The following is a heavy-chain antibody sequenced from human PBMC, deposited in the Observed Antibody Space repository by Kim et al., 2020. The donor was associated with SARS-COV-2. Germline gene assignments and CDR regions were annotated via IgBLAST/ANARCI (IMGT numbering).Heavy chain of an antibody. CDR1: GFTFDDYA. CDR3: AKDIYGDYVDYYYYAMDV. Sequence: GGSLRLSCAASGFTFDDYAMHWVRQAPGKGLEGVSGISWNSGTIGYADSVKGRFTISRDNAKKSLYLQMNSLRAEDTALYYCAKDIYGDYVDYYYYAMDVWGQGTTVTVSS. D-gene: IGHD4-17*01. CDR2: ISWNSGTI. J-gene: IGHJ6*02. V-gene: IGHV3-9*01.